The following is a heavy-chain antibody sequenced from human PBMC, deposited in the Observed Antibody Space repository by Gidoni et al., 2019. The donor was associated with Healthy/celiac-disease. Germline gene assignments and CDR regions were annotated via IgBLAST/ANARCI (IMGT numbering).Heavy chain of an antibody. CDR2: ISAYNGNT. J-gene: IGHJ4*02. D-gene: IGHD3-3*01. Sequence: QVQLVQSGAEVKKPGASVKISCKASGYTFPSYGISWVRQAPGQGLEWMGWISAYNGNTNYAQKLQGRVTMTTDTATSTAYLELRSLRSDDTSVYYCARAADYDFWSGPPPHLDYWGQGTLVTVSA. CDR1: GYTFPSYG. CDR3: ARAADYDFWSGPPPHLDY. V-gene: IGHV1-18*01.